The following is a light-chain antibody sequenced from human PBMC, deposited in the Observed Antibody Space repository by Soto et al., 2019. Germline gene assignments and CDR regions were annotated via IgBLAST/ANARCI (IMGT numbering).Light chain of an antibody. V-gene: IGLV2-23*01. CDR2: EGS. CDR3: CSYASSGFWV. Sequence: QSVLTQPASVSGSPGQSITISCTGTSSDVGYNNLVSWYQHYPDKAPKLMIYEGSKRPSGVSNRFSGSKSGNTASLTISGLQDEDEAKYYCCSYASSGFWVFGGGTKVTVL. CDR1: SSDVGYNNL. J-gene: IGLJ3*02.